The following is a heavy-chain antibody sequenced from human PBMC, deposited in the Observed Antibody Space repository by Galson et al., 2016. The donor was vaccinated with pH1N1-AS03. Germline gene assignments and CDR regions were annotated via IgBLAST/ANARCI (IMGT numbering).Heavy chain of an antibody. Sequence: SLRLSCATSGFSFSESWMNWVRQAPGKGLEWVAIIHKDGSEKHYLDSVKGRFTISRDNAKNSIYLQMNNLRAEDSALYYCARDSGRDTWTAYSFASWGQGALVTVSS. CDR1: GFSFSESW. CDR3: ARDSGRDTWTAYSFAS. D-gene: IGHD1-1*01. J-gene: IGHJ4*02. V-gene: IGHV3-7*03. CDR2: IHKDGSEK.